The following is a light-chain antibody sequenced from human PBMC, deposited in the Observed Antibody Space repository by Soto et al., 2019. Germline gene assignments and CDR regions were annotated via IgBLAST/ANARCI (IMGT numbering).Light chain of an antibody. CDR3: QQYGSSPPT. Sequence: IVLTRSPGTLSLSPLEITTLSCMASQSISRYLAWYQQKPGQGPRLLIYGASSRATGTPDRFSGSGSGTDFTLTINRLEPEDFALYYCQQYGSSPPTFGQGTKVDIK. CDR2: GAS. V-gene: IGKV3-20*01. J-gene: IGKJ1*01. CDR1: QSISRY.